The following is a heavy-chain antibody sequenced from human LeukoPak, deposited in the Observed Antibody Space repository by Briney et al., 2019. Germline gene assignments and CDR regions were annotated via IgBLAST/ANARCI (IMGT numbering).Heavy chain of an antibody. CDR1: GGSISSYY. CDR2: IYYSGST. D-gene: IGHD6-13*01. V-gene: IGHV4-59*12. Sequence: PSETLSLTCTVSGGSISSYYWSWIRQPPGKGLEWIGYIYYSGSTNYNPSLKSRVTISVDTSKNQFSLKLSSVTAADTAVYYCARGRYSSSAHVYWGQGTLVTVSS. CDR3: ARGRYSSSAHVY. J-gene: IGHJ4*02.